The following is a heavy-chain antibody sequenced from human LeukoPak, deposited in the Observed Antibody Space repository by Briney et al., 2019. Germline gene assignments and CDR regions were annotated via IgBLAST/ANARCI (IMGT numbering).Heavy chain of an antibody. J-gene: IGHJ4*02. D-gene: IGHD3-10*01. V-gene: IGHV3-48*04. CDR1: GFTFSSYS. Sequence: PGGSLRLSCAASGFTFSSYSMNWVRQAPGKGLEWVSYISSSSSSTIYYADSVKGRFTISRDNAKNSLYLQMNSLRAEDTAVYYCARESYGSGSYLAFDYWGQGTLVTVFS. CDR3: ARESYGSGSYLAFDY. CDR2: ISSSSSSTI.